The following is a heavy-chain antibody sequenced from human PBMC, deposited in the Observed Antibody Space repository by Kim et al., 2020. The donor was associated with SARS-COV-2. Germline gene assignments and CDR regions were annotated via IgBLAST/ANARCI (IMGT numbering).Heavy chain of an antibody. V-gene: IGHV4-39*01. CDR1: GGSISSTFYF. CDR2: IYHSGST. CDR3: AGLTVYGSATTDS. J-gene: IGHJ4*02. Sequence: SETLSLTCTVSGGSISSTFYFWSWLRQPPGKGLEWIGTIYHSGSTDYHPSLKNRVTISLDTSKNDFSLRLTSVTAAETAVYYCAGLTVYGSATTDSWGQGTLVTVSS. D-gene: IGHD3-10*01.